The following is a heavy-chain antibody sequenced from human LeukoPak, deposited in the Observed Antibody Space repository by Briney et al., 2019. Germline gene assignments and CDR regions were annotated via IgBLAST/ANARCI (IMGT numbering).Heavy chain of an antibody. CDR2: ISYDGSNK. CDR3: AKGQYYYDSSGYYPE. D-gene: IGHD3-22*01. Sequence: GGSLRLSCAASGFTFSSYAMHWVRQAPGKGLEWVAVISYDGSNKYYADSVKGRFAISRDNSKNTLYLQMNSLRAEDTAVYYCAKGQYYYDSSGYYPEWGQGTLVTVSS. V-gene: IGHV3-30*09. CDR1: GFTFSSYA. J-gene: IGHJ4*02.